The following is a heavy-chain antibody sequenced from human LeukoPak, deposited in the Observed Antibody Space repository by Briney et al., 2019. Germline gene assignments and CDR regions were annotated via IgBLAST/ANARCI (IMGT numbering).Heavy chain of an antibody. V-gene: IGHV3-48*03. J-gene: IGHJ4*02. CDR2: ISSSGSTI. Sequence: GGSLRLSCAASGFTFSSYEMNWVRQAPGEGLEWVSYISSSGSTIYYADSVKGRFTISRDNAKNSLYLQVNSLRAGDTAVYYCARVGYSSSWMGYWGQGTLVTVSS. CDR1: GFTFSSYE. CDR3: ARVGYSSSWMGY. D-gene: IGHD6-13*01.